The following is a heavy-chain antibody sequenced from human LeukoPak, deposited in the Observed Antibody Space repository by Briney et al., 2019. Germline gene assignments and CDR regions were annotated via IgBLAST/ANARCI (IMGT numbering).Heavy chain of an antibody. Sequence: SQTLSLTCTVSGGSISSGGYYWSWIRQHPGKGLEWIGYIYYSGSTCYNPSLKSRVTISVDTSKNQFSLKLSSVTAADTAVYYCARAPRYCSSTSCYGKNFDYWGQGTLVTVSS. CDR1: GGSISSGGYY. J-gene: IGHJ4*02. CDR2: IYYSGST. D-gene: IGHD2-2*01. V-gene: IGHV4-31*03. CDR3: ARAPRYCSSTSCYGKNFDY.